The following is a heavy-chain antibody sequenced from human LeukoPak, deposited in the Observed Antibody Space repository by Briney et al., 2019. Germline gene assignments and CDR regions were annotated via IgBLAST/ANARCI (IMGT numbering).Heavy chain of an antibody. CDR2: ISNNGGYT. CDR3: AREVVSIPSYFDS. D-gene: IGHD2-15*01. CDR1: GFTFSSSA. V-gene: IGHV3-23*01. J-gene: IGHJ4*02. Sequence: GGSLRLSCAASGFTFSSSAMSWVRQAPGKGLEWVSAISNNGGYTYYADSVQGRFTISRDISKNTLYLLMNSLIPEDTAVYYCAREVVSIPSYFDSWGQGTLVTVSS.